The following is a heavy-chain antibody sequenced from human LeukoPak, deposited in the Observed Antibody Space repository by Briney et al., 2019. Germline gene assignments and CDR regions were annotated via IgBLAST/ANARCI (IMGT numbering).Heavy chain of an antibody. V-gene: IGHV3-23*01. CDR3: AKNEEGYYFDY. Sequence: GGSLRLSCAASGFTFSSYAMSWVRQAPGKGLEWVSAISISGGSTYYADSVKGRFTISRDNPKNTLYLQMNSLRAEDTAVYYCAKNEEGYYFDYWGQGTLVTVSS. D-gene: IGHD1-1*01. CDR1: GFTFSSYA. CDR2: ISISGGST. J-gene: IGHJ4*02.